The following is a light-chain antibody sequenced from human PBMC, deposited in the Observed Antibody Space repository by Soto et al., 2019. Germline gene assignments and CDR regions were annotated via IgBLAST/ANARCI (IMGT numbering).Light chain of an antibody. Sequence: QSSLTKPPSASGSPGQSVAISCTGTSSDVGGYNYVSWYQQHPGKAPKLMIYEVNRRPSGVPDRFSGSKSGNTASLTVSGLQAEDEADYYCSSYAGSSNVFGTGTKVTGL. J-gene: IGLJ1*01. CDR3: SSYAGSSNV. CDR2: EVN. V-gene: IGLV2-8*01. CDR1: SSDVGGYNY.